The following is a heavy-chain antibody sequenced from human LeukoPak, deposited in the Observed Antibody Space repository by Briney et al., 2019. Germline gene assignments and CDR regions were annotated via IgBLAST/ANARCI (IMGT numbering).Heavy chain of an antibody. D-gene: IGHD1-26*01. CDR3: ARGSGSYLSFLDY. V-gene: IGHV4-34*01. J-gene: IGHJ4*02. CDR2: INHSGST. Sequence: PSETLSLTCAVYGGSFSGYYWSWIRQPPGKGLEWIGEINHSGSTNYNPSLKSRVTISVDTSKNQFSLRLSAVTAADTAIYYCARGSGSYLSFLDYWGPGSLVTVSS. CDR1: GGSFSGYY.